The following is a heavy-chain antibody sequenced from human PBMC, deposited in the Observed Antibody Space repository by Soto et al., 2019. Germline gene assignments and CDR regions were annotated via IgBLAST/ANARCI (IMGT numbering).Heavy chain of an antibody. CDR2: INAGNGNT. D-gene: IGHD2-2*03. CDR1: GYTFTSYA. V-gene: IGHV1-3*01. Sequence: ASVKVSCKASGYTFTSYAMHWVRQAPGQRLEWMGWINAGNGNTKYSQKFQGRVTITRDTSASTAYMELSSLRSEDTAVYYCARVPGYCSSTSCRSYGMDVWGQGTTVTSP. CDR3: ARVPGYCSSTSCRSYGMDV. J-gene: IGHJ6*02.